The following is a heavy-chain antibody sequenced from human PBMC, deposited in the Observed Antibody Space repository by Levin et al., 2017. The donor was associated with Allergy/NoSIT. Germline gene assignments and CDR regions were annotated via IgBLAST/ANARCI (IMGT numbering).Heavy chain of an antibody. J-gene: IGHJ4*02. D-gene: IGHD3-10*01. CDR3: ARAPYGSGPDY. CDR2: IWYDGSNK. CDR1: GFTFSSYG. Sequence: GGSLRLSCAASGFTFSSYGMHWVRQAPGKGLEWVAVIWYDGSNKYYADSMKGRFTISRDNSKNTLYLQMNSLRADDTAVYYCARAPYGSGPDYWGQGTLVTVSS. V-gene: IGHV3-33*01.